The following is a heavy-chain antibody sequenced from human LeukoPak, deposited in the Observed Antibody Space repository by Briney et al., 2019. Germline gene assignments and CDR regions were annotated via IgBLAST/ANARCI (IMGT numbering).Heavy chain of an antibody. V-gene: IGHV1-2*06. CDR2: INPNSGGT. D-gene: IGHD3-9*01. Sequence: ASVKVSCKASGYTFTGYYMHWVRQAPGQGLEWMGRINPNSGGTNYAQKFQGRVTMTRDTSISTAYMELSRLRSDDAAVYYCARRYFDWSFDPWGQGTLVTVSS. CDR3: ARRYFDWSFDP. CDR1: GYTFTGYY. J-gene: IGHJ5*02.